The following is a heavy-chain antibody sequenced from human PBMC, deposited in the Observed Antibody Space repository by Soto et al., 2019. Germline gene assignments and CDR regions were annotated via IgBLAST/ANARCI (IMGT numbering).Heavy chain of an antibody. Sequence: SETLSLTCTVSGGSISSSSYYWGWIRQPPGKGLEWIGSIYYSGSTYYNPSLKSRVTISVDTSKNQFSLKLSSVTAADTAVYYCAGTPDITIFGGGGDYWGQGTLVTVSS. CDR1: GGSISSSSYY. D-gene: IGHD3-3*01. CDR2: IYYSGST. CDR3: AGTPDITIFGGGGDY. J-gene: IGHJ4*02. V-gene: IGHV4-39*01.